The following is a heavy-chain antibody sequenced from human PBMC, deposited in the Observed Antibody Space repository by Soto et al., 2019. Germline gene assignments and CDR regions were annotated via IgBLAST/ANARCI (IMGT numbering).Heavy chain of an antibody. CDR3: ARVYLKYCSGGSCYSGDAFDI. V-gene: IGHV1-3*01. J-gene: IGHJ3*02. CDR2: INAGNGNT. Sequence: QVQLVQSGAEVKKPGASVKVSCKASGYTFTSYAMHWVRQAPGQRLEWMGWINAGNGNTKYSQKFQGRVTITRDTSASTAYMELSSLRSEDTAVYYCARVYLKYCSGGSCYSGDAFDIWGQGTMVTVSS. CDR1: GYTFTSYA. D-gene: IGHD2-15*01.